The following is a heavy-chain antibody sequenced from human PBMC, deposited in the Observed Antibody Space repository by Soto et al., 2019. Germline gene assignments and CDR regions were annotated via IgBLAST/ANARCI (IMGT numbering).Heavy chain of an antibody. CDR3: ARGRKRMITFGGVVGWFDP. V-gene: IGHV1-69*13. J-gene: IGHJ5*02. D-gene: IGHD3-16*01. Sequence: QVQLVQSGAEVKKPGASVKVSCKASGYTFTSYAISWVRQAPGQGLEWMGGIIPIFGTANYAQKFQGRVTITADESTSTAYMELSSLRSEDTAVYYCARGRKRMITFGGVVGWFDPWGQGTLVTVSS. CDR2: IIPIFGTA. CDR1: GYTFTSYA.